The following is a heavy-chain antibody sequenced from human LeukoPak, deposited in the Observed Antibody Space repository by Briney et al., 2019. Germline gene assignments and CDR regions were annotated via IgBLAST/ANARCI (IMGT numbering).Heavy chain of an antibody. D-gene: IGHD6-19*01. Sequence: NPRGSLRLSCAASGFTFSSYSMNWVRQAPGKGLEWVSSISRGGDYTYSEDSVKGRFTISRDNAKDSLYLQLNSLRAEDTAVYYCARDLMAVAGTGFDYWGQGTLVTVSS. CDR3: ARDLMAVAGTGFDY. J-gene: IGHJ4*02. CDR2: ISRGGDYT. CDR1: GFTFSSYS. V-gene: IGHV3-21*01.